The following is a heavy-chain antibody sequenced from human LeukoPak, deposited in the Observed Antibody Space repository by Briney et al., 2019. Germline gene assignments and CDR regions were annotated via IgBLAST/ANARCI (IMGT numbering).Heavy chain of an antibody. CDR3: ARGLQYQLLKALGYYYMDV. J-gene: IGHJ6*03. D-gene: IGHD2-2*01. Sequence: ASVKVSCKASGGTFSSHAIAWVRQAPGQGPEWMAGIIPISGTANYAQKFQCRGAISTGESTSTAYMELSSLTSDDTAVYYCARGLQYQLLKALGYYYMDVWGEGTTVTVSS. CDR2: IIPISGTA. V-gene: IGHV1-69*05. CDR1: GGTFSSHA.